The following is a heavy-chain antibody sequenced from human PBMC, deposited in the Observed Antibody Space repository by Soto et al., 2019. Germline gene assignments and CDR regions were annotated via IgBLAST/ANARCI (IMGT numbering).Heavy chain of an antibody. CDR2: VFYSGAT. J-gene: IGHJ4*02. D-gene: IGHD3-10*01. CDR1: GDSISSYY. CDR3: TRGLPSHFGYDS. Sequence: SETLSLTCTVSGDSISSYYWTWIRQSPGKGLEWVGYVFYSGATNYNPSLKSRVTISLDASKKQVSLRLTSATAADTAVYYCTRGLPSHFGYDSWGQGTLVTVSS. V-gene: IGHV4-59*01.